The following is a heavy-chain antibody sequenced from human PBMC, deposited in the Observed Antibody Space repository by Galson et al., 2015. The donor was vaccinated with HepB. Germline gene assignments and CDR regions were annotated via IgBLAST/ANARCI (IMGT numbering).Heavy chain of an antibody. D-gene: IGHD5-12*01. CDR1: GFTFSSYG. J-gene: IGHJ3*02. CDR2: ISYDGSNK. V-gene: IGHV3-30*03. CDR3: ARDRYSGYGQDAFDI. Sequence: SLRLSCAASGFTFSSYGMHWVRQAPGKGLEWVAVISYDGSNKYYADSVKGRFTISRDNSKNTLYLQMNSLRAEDTAVYYCARDRYSGYGQDAFDIWGQGTMVTVSS.